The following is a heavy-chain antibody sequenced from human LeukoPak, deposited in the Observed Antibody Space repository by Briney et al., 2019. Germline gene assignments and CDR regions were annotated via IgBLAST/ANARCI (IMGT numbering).Heavy chain of an antibody. CDR3: ARSGVAAAGTNPYDAFDI. V-gene: IGHV1-3*03. J-gene: IGHJ3*02. CDR2: INAGNGNT. Sequence: ASVKVSCKASGGTFSSYAISWVRQAPGQRLEWMGWINAGNGNTKYSQEFQGRVTITRDTSASTAYMELSSLRSEDMAVYYCARSGVAAAGTNPYDAFDIWGQGTMVTVSS. D-gene: IGHD6-13*01. CDR1: GGTFSSYA.